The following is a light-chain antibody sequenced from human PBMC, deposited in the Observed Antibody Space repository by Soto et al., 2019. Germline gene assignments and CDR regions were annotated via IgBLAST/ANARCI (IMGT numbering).Light chain of an antibody. J-gene: IGKJ3*01. Sequence: EIVLTQSPGTLSLSPGERATLSCRASQSVSTSYVAWYQQKFGQAPRLLIYDAFSRATGIPDRFSASGSGTEFTLTISSLQSEDFAVYYCQQYGSSPPFTFGPGTKVDIK. V-gene: IGKV3-20*01. CDR3: QQYGSSPPFT. CDR1: QSVSTSY. CDR2: DAF.